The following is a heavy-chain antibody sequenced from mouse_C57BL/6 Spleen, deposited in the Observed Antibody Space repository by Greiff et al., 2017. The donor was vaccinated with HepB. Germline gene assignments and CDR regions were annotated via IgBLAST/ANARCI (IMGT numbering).Heavy chain of an antibody. CDR3: SRGMITTGCAMDY. J-gene: IGHJ4*01. CDR1: GYTFTGYW. D-gene: IGHD2-4*01. V-gene: IGHV1-9*01. CDR2: ILPGSGST. Sequence: VQLQQSGAELMKPGASVKLSCKASGYTFTGYWIEWVKQRPGHGLEWIGEILPGSGSTNYNEKFKGKATLTADTSSNTAYMQLSSLTTEDSAIYYCSRGMITTGCAMDYWGQGTSVTVSS.